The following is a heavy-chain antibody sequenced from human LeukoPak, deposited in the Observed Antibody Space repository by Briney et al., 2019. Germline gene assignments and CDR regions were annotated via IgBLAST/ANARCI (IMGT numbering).Heavy chain of an antibody. Sequence: GGSLRLSCAASGFTFSSYWMNWVRQAPGKGLEWVANIKQDESEKNYEDSVKGRFTISRDNAKNSLYLQMNSLRVEDTAVYYCARDSPRRTVFGMVMDYYYKGMDVWGQGTTVTVSS. CDR1: GFTFSSYW. V-gene: IGHV3-7*01. CDR2: IKQDESEK. J-gene: IGHJ6*02. D-gene: IGHD3-3*01. CDR3: ARDSPRRTVFGMVMDYYYKGMDV.